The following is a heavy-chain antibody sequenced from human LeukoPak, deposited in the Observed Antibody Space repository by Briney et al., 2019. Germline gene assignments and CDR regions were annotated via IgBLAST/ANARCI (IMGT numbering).Heavy chain of an antibody. Sequence: GGSLRLSCAASGFTFSSYAMSWVRQAPGKGLEWVSAISGSGGSTYYADSVKGRFTISRDNSKNTLYLQMNSLRAEDTAVYYWAKVPYSGSYYMDYWGQGTLVTVSS. D-gene: IGHD1-26*01. V-gene: IGHV3-23*01. CDR2: ISGSGGST. CDR1: GFTFSSYA. CDR3: AKVPYSGSYYMDY. J-gene: IGHJ4*02.